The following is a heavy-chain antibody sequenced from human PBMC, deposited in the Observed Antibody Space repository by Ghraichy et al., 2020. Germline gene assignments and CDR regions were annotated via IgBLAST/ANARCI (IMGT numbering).Heavy chain of an antibody. V-gene: IGHV1-69*13. CDR2: IIPIFCTA. Sequence: SVKVSCKASGGTFSSYAISWVRQAPGQGLEWMGGIIPIFCTANYAQKFQGRVTITADESTSTAYMELSSLRSEDTAVYYCARAPGGFGVVIESKYYYYYYMDVWGKGTTVTVSS. J-gene: IGHJ6*03. CDR1: GGTFSSYA. CDR3: ARAPGGFGVVIESKYYYYYYMDV. D-gene: IGHD3-3*01.